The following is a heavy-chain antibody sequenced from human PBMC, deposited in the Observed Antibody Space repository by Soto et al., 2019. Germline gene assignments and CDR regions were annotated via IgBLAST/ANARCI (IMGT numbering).Heavy chain of an antibody. J-gene: IGHJ2*01. CDR1: GFTFSTYA. CDR2: ISYDGSNK. V-gene: IGHV3-30-3*01. D-gene: IGHD5-18*01. Sequence: QVQLLESGGGVVQPGRSLRLSCTASGFTFSTYAMHWVRQAPGKGLEWVAVISYDGSNKYYADSVKGRFTISRDNSKNTLYLQMNSLRAEDTAVYYCARDKTAMVYWYFDLWGRGTLVTVSS. CDR3: ARDKTAMVYWYFDL.